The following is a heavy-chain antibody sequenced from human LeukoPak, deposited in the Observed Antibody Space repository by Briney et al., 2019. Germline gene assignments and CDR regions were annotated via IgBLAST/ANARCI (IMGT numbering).Heavy chain of an antibody. CDR3: ARGAKQWLVRGRWFDP. CDR1: GYTFTSYG. J-gene: IGHJ5*02. Sequence: GASVKVSCKASGYTFTSYGISWVRQAPGRGLEWMGWISAYNGNTNYAQKLQGRVTMTTDTSTSTAYMGLRSLRSDDTAVYYCARGAKQWLVRGRWFDPWGQGTLVTVSS. V-gene: IGHV1-18*01. D-gene: IGHD6-19*01. CDR2: ISAYNGNT.